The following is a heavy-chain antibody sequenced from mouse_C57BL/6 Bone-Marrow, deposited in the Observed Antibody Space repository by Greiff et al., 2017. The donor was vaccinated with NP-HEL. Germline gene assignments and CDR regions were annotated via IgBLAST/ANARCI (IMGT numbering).Heavy chain of an antibody. CDR3: AKNGGPYYGSSYSWFAY. D-gene: IGHD1-1*01. V-gene: IGHV2-5*01. CDR1: GFSLTSYG. J-gene: IGHJ3*01. Sequence: VQLQQSGPGLVQPSQSLSITCTVSGFSLTSYGVHWVRQSPGKGLEWLGVIWRGGSTDYNAAFMSRLSITKDNSKSQVFFKMNSLQADDTAIYYCAKNGGPYYGSSYSWFAYWGQGTLVTVSA. CDR2: IWRGGST.